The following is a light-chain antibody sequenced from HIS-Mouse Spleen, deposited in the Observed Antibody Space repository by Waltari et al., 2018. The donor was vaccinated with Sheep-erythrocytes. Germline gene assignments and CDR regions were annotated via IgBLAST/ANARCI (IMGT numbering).Light chain of an antibody. V-gene: IGLV3-1*01. Sequence: SSELTQPPSVSVSPGQTASITCSGDKLGDKYACWYQQKPGQSPVLVIYQDTKRPSGLPGRFPGSNSGNTATLTISGTQAMDEADYYCQAWDSSIVVFGGGTKLTVL. CDR2: QDT. J-gene: IGLJ2*01. CDR1: KLGDKY. CDR3: QAWDSSIVV.